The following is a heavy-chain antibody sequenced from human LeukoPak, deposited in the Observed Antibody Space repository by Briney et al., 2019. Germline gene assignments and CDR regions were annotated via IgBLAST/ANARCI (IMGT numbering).Heavy chain of an antibody. V-gene: IGHV4-39*01. CDR1: GGSISSSSYY. D-gene: IGHD4-23*01. CDR2: IYYSGST. Sequence: SETLSLTCTVSGGSISSSSYYWGWIRQPPGKGLEWIGSIYYSGSTYHNPSLKSRVTISVDTSKNQFSLKLSSVTAADTAVYYCARQYGGNGYYFDYWGQGTLVTVSS. CDR3: ARQYGGNGYYFDY. J-gene: IGHJ4*02.